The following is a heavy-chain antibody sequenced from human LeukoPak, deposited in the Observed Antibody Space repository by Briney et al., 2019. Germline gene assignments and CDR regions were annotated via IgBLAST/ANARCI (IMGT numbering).Heavy chain of an antibody. V-gene: IGHV4-59*08. J-gene: IGHJ6*02. CDR2: IDYSGST. CDR3: ATGAPRGMDV. CDR1: GGSIRSYY. D-gene: IGHD4/OR15-4a*01. Sequence: SETLSLTCTVSGGSIRSYYCNWIRRPQGKGLEWIANIDYSGSTNYNPSLKSRVTISLDTSKNQFSLKLSSVTAADTAVYYCATGAPRGMDVWGPGTTVTVSS.